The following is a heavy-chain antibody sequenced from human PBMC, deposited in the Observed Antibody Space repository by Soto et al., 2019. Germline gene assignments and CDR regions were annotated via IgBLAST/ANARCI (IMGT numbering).Heavy chain of an antibody. D-gene: IGHD3-10*01. Sequence: QVQLVQSGAEVKKPGASVRVSCKASGYTFTDYYMHWVRQAPGQGLEGMAWINPNTGDTKYDQKFQGRVTVTRDTSNRILYMELSSLRSDDTAIYYCARKSLYGSGSSFDFWGQGTLVTVSS. J-gene: IGHJ5*01. V-gene: IGHV1-2*02. CDR2: INPNTGDT. CDR3: ARKSLYGSGSSFDF. CDR1: GYTFTDYY.